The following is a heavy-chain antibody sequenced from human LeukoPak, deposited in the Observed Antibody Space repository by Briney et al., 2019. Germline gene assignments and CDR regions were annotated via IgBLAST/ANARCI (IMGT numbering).Heavy chain of an antibody. Sequence: SQTLSLTCAISGDSVSSNRASWTWIRQSPSRGLERLGRTYYRSKWYNDYAVSLKSRIRINPDTSKNQFSLQLNSVQPEDTAVYYCSRSDGASDFDYWGQGTLVTVSS. CDR1: GDSVSSNRAS. CDR3: SRSDGASDFDY. CDR2: TYYRSKWYN. V-gene: IGHV6-1*01. D-gene: IGHD5-24*01. J-gene: IGHJ4*02.